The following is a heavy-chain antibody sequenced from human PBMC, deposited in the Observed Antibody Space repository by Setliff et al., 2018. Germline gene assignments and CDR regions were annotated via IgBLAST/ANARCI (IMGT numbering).Heavy chain of an antibody. CDR3: TRVGRQLVYYYYGTDV. CDR1: GFTFGDYA. CDR2: IRSKAYGGTT. Sequence: PGGSLRLSCTASGFTFGDYALSWVRQAPGKGLEGVGFIRSKAYGGTTEYAASVKGRFTISRDDSKSIAYLQMNSLKTEDTAVYYCTRVGRQLVYYYYGTDVWGQGTTVTVSS. D-gene: IGHD6-13*01. J-gene: IGHJ6*02. V-gene: IGHV3-49*04.